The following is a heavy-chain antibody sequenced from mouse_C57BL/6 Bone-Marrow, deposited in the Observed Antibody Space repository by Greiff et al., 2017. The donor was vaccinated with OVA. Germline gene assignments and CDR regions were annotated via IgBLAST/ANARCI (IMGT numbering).Heavy chain of an antibody. CDR1: GYTFTSYD. J-gene: IGHJ2*01. D-gene: IGHD1-1*01. CDR3: ARREGYYYGSSYGYFDY. Sequence: QVQLQQSGPELVKPGASVKLSCKASGYTFTSYDINWVKQRPGQGLEWIGWIYPRDGSTKYNEKFKGKATLTVDTSSSTAYMELHSLTSEDSAVYFCARREGYYYGSSYGYFDYWGQGTTLTVSS. CDR2: IYPRDGST. V-gene: IGHV1-85*01.